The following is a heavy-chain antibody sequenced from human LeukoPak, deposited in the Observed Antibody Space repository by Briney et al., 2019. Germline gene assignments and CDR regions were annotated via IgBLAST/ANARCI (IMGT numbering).Heavy chain of an antibody. Sequence: ASVKVSCKASGYTFTGYYMHWVRQDLRQGLQWMGWINPNSGDTEYPQKFQGRVTMTRDTSISTVYMELSSLRSDDTAVHYCARADSVPAGDYHYWYMDVWGKGTTVTVSS. J-gene: IGHJ6*03. CDR2: INPNSGDT. CDR3: ARADSVPAGDYHYWYMDV. CDR1: GYTFTGYY. D-gene: IGHD2-2*01. V-gene: IGHV1-2*02.